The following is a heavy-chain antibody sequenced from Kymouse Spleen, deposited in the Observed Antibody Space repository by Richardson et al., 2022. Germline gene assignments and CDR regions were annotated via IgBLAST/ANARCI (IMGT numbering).Heavy chain of an antibody. CDR2: INHSGST. D-gene: IGHD6-13*01. CDR1: GGSFSGYY. CDR3: ARVYSSSWPFDY. V-gene: IGHV4-34*01. Sequence: QVQLQQWGAGLLKPSETLSLTCAVYGGSFSGYYWSWIRQPPGKGLEWIGEINHSGSTNYNPSLKSRVTISVDTSKNQFSLKLSSVTAADTAVYYCARVYSSSWPFDYWGQGTLVTVSS. J-gene: IGHJ4*02.